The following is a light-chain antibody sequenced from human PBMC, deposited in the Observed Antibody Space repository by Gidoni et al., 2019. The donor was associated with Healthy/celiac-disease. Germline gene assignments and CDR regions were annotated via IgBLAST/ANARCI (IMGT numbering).Light chain of an antibody. CDR2: LAS. CDR1: QSVLYSSNNKNY. V-gene: IGKV4-1*01. J-gene: IGKJ2*01. Sequence: DIVMTQSPDSLAVSLGERATINCKSSQSVLYSSNNKNYLAWYQQKPGQPPKLLIYLASTRESGVPDRFIGSGSGTDFTLTISSLQAEDVAVYYCQQYYSTPYTFGQGTKLEIK. CDR3: QQYYSTPYT.